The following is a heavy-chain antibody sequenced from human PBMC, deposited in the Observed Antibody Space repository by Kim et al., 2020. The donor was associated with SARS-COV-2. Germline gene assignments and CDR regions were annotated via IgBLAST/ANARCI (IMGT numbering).Heavy chain of an antibody. V-gene: IGHV3-9*01. CDR1: TFLFGGHA. D-gene: IGHD3-16*01. J-gene: IGHJ1*01. CDR2: INGSQNRI. CDR3: TKDVEQGGPKV. Sequence: GGSLRLSCAASTFLFGGHAVHWVRQAPGKGLQWVAAINGSQNRIDYADSVKGRFTISTDNAKNSLYLQMNSLRPEDTALYYCTKDVEQGGPKVWCEGALV.